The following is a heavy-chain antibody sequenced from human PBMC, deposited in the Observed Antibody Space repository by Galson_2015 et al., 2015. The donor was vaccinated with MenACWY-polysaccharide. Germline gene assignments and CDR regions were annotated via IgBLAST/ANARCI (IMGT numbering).Heavy chain of an antibody. D-gene: IGHD3-16*01. Sequence: SLRLSCAASGFTFSRNWMHWVRQAPGKGLVWVSRINSDGRSTSYADSVKGRFTTSRDNAKNTLYLLMNSLSAEDTAVYYCARGGGRVPENYDFDYWGQGTLVTVSS. V-gene: IGHV3-74*01. CDR1: GFTFSRNW. J-gene: IGHJ4*02. CDR3: ARGGGRVPENYDFDY. CDR2: INSDGRST.